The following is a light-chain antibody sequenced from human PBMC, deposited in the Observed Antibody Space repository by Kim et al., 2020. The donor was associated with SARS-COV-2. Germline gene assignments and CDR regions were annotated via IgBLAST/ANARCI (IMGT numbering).Light chain of an antibody. V-gene: IGLV3-19*01. J-gene: IGLJ2*01. CDR1: SLRSYY. CDR3: NSRDSSGNHLV. CDR2: GKN. Sequence: ALGQTGRITCQGGSLRSYYAIWYQQKPGQAPLLVIYGKNNRPSGIPDRFSCSSSGNTASLTITGAQAEDEADYYCNSRDSSGNHLVFGGGTQLTVL.